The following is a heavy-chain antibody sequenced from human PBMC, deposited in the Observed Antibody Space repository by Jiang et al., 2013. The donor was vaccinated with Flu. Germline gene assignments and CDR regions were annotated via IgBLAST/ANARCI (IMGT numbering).Heavy chain of an antibody. CDR2: IDWDDDK. CDR3: ARIVGSTSCYRNMGFDY. CDR1: GFSLSTSGMC. Sequence: KPTQTLTLTCTFSGFSLSTSGMCVSWIRQPPGKALEWLALIDWDDDKYYSTSLKTRLTISKDTSKNQVVLTMTNMDPVDTATYYCARIVGSTSCYRNMGFDYWGQGTLVTVSS. J-gene: IGHJ4*02. V-gene: IGHV2-70*01. D-gene: IGHD2-2*01.